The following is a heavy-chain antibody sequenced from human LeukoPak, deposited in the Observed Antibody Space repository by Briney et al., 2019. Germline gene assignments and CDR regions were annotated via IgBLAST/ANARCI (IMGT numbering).Heavy chain of an antibody. V-gene: IGHV1-18*01. CDR1: GYTFTTYS. Sequence: GASVKVSCKASGYTFTTYSLAWVRHAPGQSLEWMGWISVNNGGTNYAQSFQDRVTLTRDTSTNTAYLELRSLRSDDTAIIYCATATQPRGYFLHWGQGTLVTVSS. J-gene: IGHJ1*01. CDR2: ISVNNGGT. D-gene: IGHD2-2*01. CDR3: ATATQPRGYFLH.